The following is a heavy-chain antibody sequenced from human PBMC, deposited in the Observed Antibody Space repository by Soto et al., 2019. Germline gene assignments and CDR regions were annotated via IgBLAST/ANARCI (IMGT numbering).Heavy chain of an antibody. D-gene: IGHD3-3*01. CDR1: GYPVTAYY. Sequence: QLHLVQSGAVVKKPGASVTVSCSASGYPVTAYYMHWVRQAPGRGLEWMGGINPATGAAKYTQTFQGRVTMTRDPSTSTVFMELSGLTSEDTAVFYCARGGGVGVAGSAAFDMWGQGTLVTVSS. CDR2: INPATGAA. V-gene: IGHV1-2*02. J-gene: IGHJ3*02. CDR3: ARGGGVGVAGSAAFDM.